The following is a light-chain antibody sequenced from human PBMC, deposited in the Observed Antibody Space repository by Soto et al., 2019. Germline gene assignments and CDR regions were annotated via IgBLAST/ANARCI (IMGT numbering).Light chain of an antibody. CDR2: GAS. CDR3: QQYNSGAT. Sequence: EIVMTQSPATLSVSPGERATLSCRASQSVTNNLAWYQQKPGQAPRLLIYGASTRATGIPARFSGSGSGTEFTLTISSLPSEDFAVYYCQQYNSGATFGGGTKVEIK. J-gene: IGKJ4*01. V-gene: IGKV3-15*01. CDR1: QSVTNN.